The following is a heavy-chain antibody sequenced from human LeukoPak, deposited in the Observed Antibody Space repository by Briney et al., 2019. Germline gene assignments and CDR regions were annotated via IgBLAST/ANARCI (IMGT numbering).Heavy chain of an antibody. CDR1: GGSLSRYY. J-gene: IGHJ4*02. CDR3: ARGSYGDPIDN. Sequence: SETLSLTCTVSGGSLSRYYWFWIRQSPGKGPEWIGYVYSNVSTNYNPSLKSRVTISIDTSENQFSLKLTSMTAADTAVYYCARGSYGDPIDNWGQGILVTVSS. D-gene: IGHD7-27*01. V-gene: IGHV4-59*01. CDR2: VYSNVST.